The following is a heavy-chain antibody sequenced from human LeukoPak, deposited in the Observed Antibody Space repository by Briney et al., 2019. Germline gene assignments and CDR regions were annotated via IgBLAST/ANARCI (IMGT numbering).Heavy chain of an antibody. Sequence: KSSETLSLTCTVSGGSISSYYWSWIRQPPGKGLEWIGYIYYSGSTNYNPSLKSRVTISVDTSKNQFSLKLSSVTAADTAVYYCARGVYGSGPGDWFDPWGQGTLVTVSS. J-gene: IGHJ5*02. CDR3: ARGVYGSGPGDWFDP. CDR2: IYYSGST. CDR1: GGSISSYY. V-gene: IGHV4-59*08. D-gene: IGHD3-10*01.